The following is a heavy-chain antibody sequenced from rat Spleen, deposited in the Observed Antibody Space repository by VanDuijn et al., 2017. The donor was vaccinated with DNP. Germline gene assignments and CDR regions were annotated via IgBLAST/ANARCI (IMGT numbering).Heavy chain of an antibody. V-gene: IGHV3-1*01. CDR3: ARGLNYGGYIYSWYFDF. D-gene: IGHD1-11*01. Sequence: EVQLQESGPGHVKPSQSLSLTCSVTGYSITSNYWAWIRKFPGNKMEWMGYINYSGNTAYNPSLRSRISITRDTSKNQFFLQLNSVTTEDTATYYCARGLNYGGYIYSWYFDFWGPGTMVTVSS. J-gene: IGHJ1*01. CDR1: GYSITSNY. CDR2: INYSGNT.